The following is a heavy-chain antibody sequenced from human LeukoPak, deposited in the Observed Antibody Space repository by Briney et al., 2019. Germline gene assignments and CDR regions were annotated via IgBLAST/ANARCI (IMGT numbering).Heavy chain of an antibody. CDR2: ISSNGGST. D-gene: IGHD6-13*01. CDR3: ARVGDSSWYDY. Sequence: GGSLRLSCAASGFTFSSYSMHWVRQAPGKGLEYVSAISSNGGSTYYANSVKGRFTTSRDNSKNTLYLQMGSLRAEYMAVYYCARVGDSSWYDYWGQGTLVSVSS. V-gene: IGHV3-64*01. J-gene: IGHJ4*02. CDR1: GFTFSSYS.